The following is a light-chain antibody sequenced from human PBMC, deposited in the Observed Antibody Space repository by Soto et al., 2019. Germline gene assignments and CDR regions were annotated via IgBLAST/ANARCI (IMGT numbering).Light chain of an antibody. V-gene: IGKV3-20*01. Sequence: EIVLTQSPGTLSLSPGERATLSCRASQSVSSSYLAWYQQKPGQAPRPLIYGASSRATGIPDRFSGSGSGTDFSLTIRRMATEDFALYYCQQYGSSPLTFGGGTKVDIK. J-gene: IGKJ4*01. CDR1: QSVSSSY. CDR3: QQYGSSPLT. CDR2: GAS.